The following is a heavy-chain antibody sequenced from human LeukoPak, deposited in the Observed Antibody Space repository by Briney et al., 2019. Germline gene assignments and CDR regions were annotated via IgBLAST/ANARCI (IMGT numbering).Heavy chain of an antibody. D-gene: IGHD3-22*01. V-gene: IGHV3-9*01. CDR1: GFTFDDYA. CDR3: AKAPDRYYYDSSGYYFDY. J-gene: IGHJ4*02. CDR2: ISWNSGSI. Sequence: GRSLRLSCAASGFTFDDYAMHWVRQAPGKGLEWVSGISWNSGSIGYADSVKGRFTISRDNAKNSLYPQMNSLRAEDTALYYCAKAPDRYYYDSSGYYFDYWGQGTLVTVSS.